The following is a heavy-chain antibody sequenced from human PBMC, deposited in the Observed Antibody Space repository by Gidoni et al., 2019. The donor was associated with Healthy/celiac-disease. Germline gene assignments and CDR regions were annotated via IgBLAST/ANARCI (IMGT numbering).Heavy chain of an antibody. CDR3: AKPEMAGGYFDY. CDR1: GFTFSSYG. CDR2: ISYDGSNK. J-gene: IGHJ4*02. D-gene: IGHD3-10*01. Sequence: QVQLVESGGGVVQPGRSLRLSCAASGFTFSSYGMHWVRQAPGKGLEWVAVISYDGSNKYYADSVKGRFTISRDNSKNTLYLQMNSLRAEDTAVYYCAKPEMAGGYFDYWGQGTLVTASS. V-gene: IGHV3-30*18.